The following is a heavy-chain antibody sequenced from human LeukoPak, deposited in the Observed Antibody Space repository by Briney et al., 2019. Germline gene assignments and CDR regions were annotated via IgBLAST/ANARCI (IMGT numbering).Heavy chain of an antibody. D-gene: IGHD6-6*01. Sequence: PGGSLRLSCAASAFTFMNHWMHWVRQTPGKGLVWVSRISRDGSSTTYADSVKGRFTISRDNAKNTLYLQMNNLRAEDTAMYYCARDQRVTGRPDIDYWGQGTLVIVSS. V-gene: IGHV3-74*03. CDR3: ARDQRVTGRPDIDY. CDR2: ISRDGSST. CDR1: AFTFMNHW. J-gene: IGHJ4*02.